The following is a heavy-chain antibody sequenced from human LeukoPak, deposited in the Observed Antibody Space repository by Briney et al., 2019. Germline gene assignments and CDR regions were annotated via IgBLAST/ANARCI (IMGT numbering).Heavy chain of an antibody. D-gene: IGHD2-2*01. CDR2: IYTSGST. J-gene: IGHJ5*02. Sequence: SETLSLTCTVSGGSISSGSYYWSWIRQPAGKGLEWIGRIYTSGSTNYNPSLKSRVTISVDTSKNQFSLKLSSVTAADTAVYYCARCSSTNWFDPWGQGTLVTVSS. CDR1: GGSISSGSYY. V-gene: IGHV4-61*02. CDR3: ARCSSTNWFDP.